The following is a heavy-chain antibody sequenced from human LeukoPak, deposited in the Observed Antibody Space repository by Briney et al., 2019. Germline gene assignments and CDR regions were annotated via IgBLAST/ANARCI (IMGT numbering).Heavy chain of an antibody. CDR3: ARAPTYYYDTWSLYYFDY. Sequence: ASVKVSCKASGYTFTSYGISWVRQAPGQGLEWMGWISAYNGNTNYAQKLQGRVTMTTDTSTSTAYMELSSLRSEDTAVYYCARAPTYYYDTWSLYYFDYWGQGTLVTVSS. V-gene: IGHV1-18*01. CDR2: ISAYNGNT. CDR1: GYTFTSYG. J-gene: IGHJ4*02. D-gene: IGHD3-22*01.